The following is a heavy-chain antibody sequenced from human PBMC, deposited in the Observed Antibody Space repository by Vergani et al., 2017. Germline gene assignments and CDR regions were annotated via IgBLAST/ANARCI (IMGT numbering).Heavy chain of an antibody. Sequence: QVQLQESGPGLVKPSETLSLTCTVSGGSISSYYWNWIRHPPGKGLEWIGNIYYSGSTNYNPSLKSRVTISVDTSKNHFSLKLSSVTAADTAVYYCARATGYSSGWFWFDPWGQGTLVTVSS. J-gene: IGHJ5*02. D-gene: IGHD6-19*01. CDR3: ARATGYSSGWFWFDP. CDR2: IYYSGST. V-gene: IGHV4-59*01. CDR1: GGSISSYY.